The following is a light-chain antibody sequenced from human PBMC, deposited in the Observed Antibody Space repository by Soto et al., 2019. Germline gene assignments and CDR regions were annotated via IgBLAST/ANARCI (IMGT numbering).Light chain of an antibody. CDR1: QNILSN. V-gene: IGKV3-15*01. CDR2: GAS. Sequence: EIVIAQFSTTLSVSPGERATLSCRASQNILSNLAWYQQKPGQAPRLLIYGASTRATGIPARFSGSGSGTEFTLTISSLQSEDFAVYYCQHYNNWPITFGQGTRLEIK. CDR3: QHYNNWPIT. J-gene: IGKJ5*01.